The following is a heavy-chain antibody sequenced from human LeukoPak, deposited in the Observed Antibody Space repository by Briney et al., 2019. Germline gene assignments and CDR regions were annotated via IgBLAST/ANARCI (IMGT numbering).Heavy chain of an antibody. CDR3: VREKGGFGFVL. CDR2: IYSGDGT. Sequence: GGSLRLSCAAPEFSVNSPYMGWVRQAPGRGMEWLSTIYSGDGTHYAASVKGRFSISRDNAQKSLYLQMNSLRAEDTAIYYCVREKGGFGFVLWGRGTLVTVSS. D-gene: IGHD3-16*01. CDR1: EFSVNSPY. V-gene: IGHV3-66*01. J-gene: IGHJ4*02.